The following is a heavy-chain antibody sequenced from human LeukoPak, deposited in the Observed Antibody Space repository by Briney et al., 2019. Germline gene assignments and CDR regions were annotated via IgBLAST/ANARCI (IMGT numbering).Heavy chain of an antibody. CDR2: INPNSGGT. D-gene: IGHD3-10*01. CDR1: GYTFTGHY. Sequence: GASVKVSCKASGYTFTGHYMHWVRQAPGQGLEWVGWINPNSGGTNYAQSFQGRVTMTRDTSISTAYMELYSLRSDDTAVYYCFGSGSGGFDIGGQGTMVTVSS. CDR3: FGSGSGGFDI. V-gene: IGHV1-2*02. J-gene: IGHJ3*02.